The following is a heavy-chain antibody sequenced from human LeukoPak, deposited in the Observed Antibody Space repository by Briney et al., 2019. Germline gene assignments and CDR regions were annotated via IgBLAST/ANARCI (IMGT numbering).Heavy chain of an antibody. D-gene: IGHD3-10*01. CDR3: AREAYDSGSFRTDYYYMDV. Sequence: ASVKVSCKASGYTFTGYYMHWVRQAPGQGLEWMGWISPNSGGTNYAQKFQGRVTMTRDTSISTAYMELGRLRSDDTAVYYCAREAYDSGSFRTDYYYMDVWGKGTTVTISS. CDR1: GYTFTGYY. V-gene: IGHV1-2*02. CDR2: ISPNSGGT. J-gene: IGHJ6*03.